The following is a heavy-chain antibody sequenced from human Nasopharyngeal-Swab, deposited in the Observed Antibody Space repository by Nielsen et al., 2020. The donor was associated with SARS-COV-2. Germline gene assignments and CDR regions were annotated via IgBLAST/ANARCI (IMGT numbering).Heavy chain of an antibody. J-gene: IGHJ6*03. V-gene: IGHV3-23*01. D-gene: IGHD6-6*01. Sequence: GESLKISCAASGFTFSSYAMSWVRQAPGKGLEWVSAISGSGGSTYYADSVKGRFTISRDNSKNTLYLQMNSLRAEDTAVYYCAKDLYSSSSPPYYMDVWGKGTTVTVSS. CDR2: ISGSGGST. CDR1: GFTFSSYA. CDR3: AKDLYSSSSPPYYMDV.